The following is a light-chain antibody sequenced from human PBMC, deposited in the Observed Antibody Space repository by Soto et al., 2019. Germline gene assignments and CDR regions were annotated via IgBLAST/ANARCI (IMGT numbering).Light chain of an antibody. Sequence: QSVLTQPPSVSAAPGQRVTISCSGSASNIGNNSVSWYQQLPGAAPKLLIYDDNNRPSGIPHRFSGSKSGTSATLGITGLQTGDEADYYCGTWDTSLPACVFGPGTKLTVL. V-gene: IGLV1-51*01. CDR1: ASNIGNNS. CDR2: DDN. J-gene: IGLJ1*01. CDR3: GTWDTSLPACV.